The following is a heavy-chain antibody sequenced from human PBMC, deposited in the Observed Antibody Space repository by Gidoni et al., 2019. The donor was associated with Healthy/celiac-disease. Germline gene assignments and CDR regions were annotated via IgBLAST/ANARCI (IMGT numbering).Heavy chain of an antibody. CDR2: IYYSGST. D-gene: IGHD3-9*01. Sequence: QLQLQESGPGLVTPSETLSLTCTVSGCSISSSSYYWGWIRQPPGKGLEWIGSIYYSGSTYYNPSLKSRVTISVDTSKNQFSLKLSSVTAADTAVYYCARLELDQTYYDILTGGLPTHAFDIWGQGTMVTVSS. V-gene: IGHV4-39*01. J-gene: IGHJ3*02. CDR1: GCSISSSSYY. CDR3: ARLELDQTYYDILTGGLPTHAFDI.